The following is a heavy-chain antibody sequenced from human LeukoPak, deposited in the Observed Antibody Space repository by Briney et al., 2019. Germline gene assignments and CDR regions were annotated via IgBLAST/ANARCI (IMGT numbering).Heavy chain of an antibody. CDR2: ISYSGTT. J-gene: IGHJ4*02. CDR3: ARSIQLPWFGELSLEY. CDR1: GGSISSYY. Sequence: SETLSLTCTVSGGSISSYYWNWIRQSPRKGLEWIGYISYSGTTYYTPFLKSRVTMSVDTSKNQFSLRLSSVTAADTAVYYCARSIQLPWFGELSLEYWGQGKRVT. D-gene: IGHD3-10*01. V-gene: IGHV4-59*12.